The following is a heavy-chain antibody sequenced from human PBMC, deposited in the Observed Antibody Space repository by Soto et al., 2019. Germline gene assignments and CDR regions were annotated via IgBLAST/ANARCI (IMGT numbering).Heavy chain of an antibody. J-gene: IGHJ4*02. Sequence: QVQLVESGGGVVQPGRSLRLSCAASGFTFSSYGMHWVRQAPGKGLEWVAVTSYDGSNKYYADSVKGRFTISRDNSKNTLYLQMNSLRAEDTAVYYCAKDRAAGFDYWGQGTLVTVSS. CDR3: AKDRAAGFDY. CDR1: GFTFSSYG. V-gene: IGHV3-30*18. D-gene: IGHD6-13*01. CDR2: TSYDGSNK.